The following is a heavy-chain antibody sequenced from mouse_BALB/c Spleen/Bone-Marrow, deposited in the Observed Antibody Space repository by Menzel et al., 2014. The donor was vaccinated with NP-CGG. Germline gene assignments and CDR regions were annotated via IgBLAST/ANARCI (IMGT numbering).Heavy chain of an antibody. J-gene: IGHJ3*01. D-gene: IGHD2-10*02. CDR2: SRNKAKHYTT. CDR3: ARDVGYGNYFVY. CDR1: GFTFSDFY. Sequence: EVMLVESGGGLVQPGDSLRLSCATSGFTFSDFYMEWVRQPPGKRLEWIAASRNKAKHYTTEYSASVKGRFIVSRDTSQSILYLQMNAVRAEDTAIYYCARDVGYGNYFVYWGQGTLVTVSA. V-gene: IGHV7-1*02.